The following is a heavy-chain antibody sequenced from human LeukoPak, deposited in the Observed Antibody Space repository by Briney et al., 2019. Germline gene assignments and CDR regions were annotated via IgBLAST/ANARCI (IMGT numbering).Heavy chain of an antibody. V-gene: IGHV4-34*01. D-gene: IGHD6-19*01. J-gene: IGHJ5*02. CDR2: INHSGST. CDR3: ARDPTVAGNNWFDP. Sequence: SETLSLTCAVYGGSFSGYYWSWIRQPPGKGLEWIGEINHSGSTNYNPSLKSRVTISVDTSKNQFSLKLSSVTAADTAVYYCARDPTVAGNNWFDPWGQGTLVTVSS. CDR1: GGSFSGYY.